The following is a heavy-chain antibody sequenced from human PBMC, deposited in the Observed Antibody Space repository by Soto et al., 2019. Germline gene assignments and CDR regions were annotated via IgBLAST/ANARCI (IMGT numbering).Heavy chain of an antibody. D-gene: IGHD1-26*01. CDR2: IIPIFGTA. CDR3: ARVRIVGATRDYYGMDV. J-gene: IGHJ6*02. CDR1: GGTFSSYA. Sequence: GASVKVSCKASGGTFSSYAISWVRQAPGQGLEWMGGIIPIFGTANYAQKFQGRVTITADESTSTAYMELSSLRSEDTAVYYCARVRIVGATRDYYGMDVWGQGTTVTVSS. V-gene: IGHV1-69*13.